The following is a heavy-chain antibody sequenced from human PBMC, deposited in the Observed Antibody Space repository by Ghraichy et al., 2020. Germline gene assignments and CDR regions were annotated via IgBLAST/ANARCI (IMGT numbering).Heavy chain of an antibody. V-gene: IGHV4-59*08. CDR3: ARHALRDCSSTSCAPDYYYYGMDV. CDR1: GGSISSYY. CDR2: IYYSGST. D-gene: IGHD2-2*01. J-gene: IGHJ6*02. Sequence: SETLSLTCTVSGGSISSYYWSRIRQPPGKGLEWIGYIYYSGSTNYNPSLKSRVTISVDTSKNQFSLKLSSLTAADTAVYYCARHALRDCSSTSCAPDYYYYGMDVGGQGTSVTVSS.